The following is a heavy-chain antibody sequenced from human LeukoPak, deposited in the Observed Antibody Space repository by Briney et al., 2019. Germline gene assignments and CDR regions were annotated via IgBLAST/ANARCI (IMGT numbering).Heavy chain of an antibody. D-gene: IGHD3-16*01. CDR2: ISSSSSYI. Sequence: AGGSLRLSCASSGFTFSIYSMNGAPQPSGRGWVWVSSISSSSSYIYYADSVKGRFTISRDNAKNPLYLQMNSLRAEDTAVYHCARDRSRASLGDAFDIWGQGTMVTVSS. CDR3: ARDRSRASLGDAFDI. J-gene: IGHJ3*02. CDR1: GFTFSIYS. V-gene: IGHV3-21*01.